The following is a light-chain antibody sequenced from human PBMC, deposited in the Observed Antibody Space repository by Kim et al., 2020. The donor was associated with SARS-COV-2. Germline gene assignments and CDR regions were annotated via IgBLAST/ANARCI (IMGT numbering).Light chain of an antibody. CDR2: TNN. Sequence: GQRVSISCSGTTSNIGSNAVSWYQPLPGTAPKLLLYTNNQRPSGVPDRFSGSKSGTSASLAISGLQSEDEADYYCSTWDDSLNAVIFGGGTQLTVL. J-gene: IGLJ2*01. CDR3: STWDDSLNAVI. CDR1: TSNIGSNA. V-gene: IGLV1-44*01.